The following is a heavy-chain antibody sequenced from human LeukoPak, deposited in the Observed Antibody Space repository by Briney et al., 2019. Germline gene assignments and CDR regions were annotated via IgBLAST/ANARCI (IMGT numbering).Heavy chain of an antibody. V-gene: IGHV3-9*01. J-gene: IGHJ4*02. CDR1: GFNFYDYA. D-gene: IGHD1-1*01. CDR3: AKDVGALERNPDY. Sequence: GGSLRLSCAASGFNFYDYAMHWVRQVPGKGLEWVSGISWNSDSIGYADSVEGRFTISRDNAKKSLYLQMNSLRAEDTALYHCAKDVGALERNPDYWGQGILVTVSS. CDR2: ISWNSDSI.